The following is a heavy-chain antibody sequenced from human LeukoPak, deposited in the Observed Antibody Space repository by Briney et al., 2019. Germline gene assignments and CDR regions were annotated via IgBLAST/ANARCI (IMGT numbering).Heavy chain of an antibody. CDR2: IWYDGSNK. J-gene: IGHJ4*02. Sequence: GESLKISCAASGFTFSSYGMHWVRQAPGKGLEWVAVIWYDGSNKYYADSVKGRFTISRDNSKNTLYLQMNSLRAEDTAVYYCASDFYDFWSGPLRRYFDYWGQGTLVTVSS. V-gene: IGHV3-33*01. CDR1: GFTFSSYG. CDR3: ASDFYDFWSGPLRRYFDY. D-gene: IGHD3-3*01.